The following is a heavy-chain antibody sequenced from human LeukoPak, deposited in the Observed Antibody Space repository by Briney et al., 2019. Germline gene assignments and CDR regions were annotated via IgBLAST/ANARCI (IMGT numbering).Heavy chain of an antibody. J-gene: IGHJ4*02. Sequence: GGSLRLSCAASGFTVSSNYMSWVRQAPGKGLEWVSVIYSGGSTYYADSVKGRFTISRDNSKNTLYLQMNSLRAEYTAVYYCARGYRGEYYFAYWGQGTLVTVSS. CDR1: GFTVSSNY. CDR3: ARGYRGEYYFAY. D-gene: IGHD3-10*01. V-gene: IGHV3-66*01. CDR2: IYSGGST.